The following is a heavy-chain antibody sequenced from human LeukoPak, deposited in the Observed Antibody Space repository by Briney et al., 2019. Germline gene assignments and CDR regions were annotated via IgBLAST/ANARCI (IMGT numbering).Heavy chain of an antibody. CDR1: GGSISSSSYY. V-gene: IGHV4-39*07. J-gene: IGHJ4*02. CDR3: ARGDLRYFDCLDY. D-gene: IGHD3-9*01. CDR2: IYYSGST. Sequence: PSETLSLTCTVSGGSISSSSYYWGWIRQPPGKGLEWIGSIYYSGSTYYNPSLKSRVTISVDTPKNQFSLKLSSVTAADTAVYYCARGDLRYFDCLDYWGQGTLVTVSS.